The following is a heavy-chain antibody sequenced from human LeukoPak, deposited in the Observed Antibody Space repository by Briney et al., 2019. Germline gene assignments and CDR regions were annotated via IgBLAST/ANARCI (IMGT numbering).Heavy chain of an antibody. CDR1: GFSFSSYA. CDR3: AKDRSYAFDF. J-gene: IGHJ4*02. D-gene: IGHD3-16*01. Sequence: PGGSLRLSCAASGFSFSSYAMSWVRHAPGKGLEWVSALGGSGASTYYADSVKGRFTISRDNSKNALYLQMNSLRAEDTAMYYCAKDRSYAFDFWGQGTLVTVSS. V-gene: IGHV3-23*01. CDR2: LGGSGAST.